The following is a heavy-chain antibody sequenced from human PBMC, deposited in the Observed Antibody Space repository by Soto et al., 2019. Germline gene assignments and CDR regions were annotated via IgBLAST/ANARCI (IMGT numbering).Heavy chain of an antibody. CDR2: IRSKAYGGTT. J-gene: IGHJ6*02. Sequence: GGSLRLSCTASGFTFGDYAMSWFRQAPGKGLEWVGFIRSKAYGGTTEYAASVKGRFTISRDDSKSIAYLQMNSLKTEDTAVYYCTFYCSSTSCYISSYYGMDVGGQGTTVTV. CDR3: TFYCSSTSCYISSYYGMDV. CDR1: GFTFGDYA. D-gene: IGHD2-2*02. V-gene: IGHV3-49*03.